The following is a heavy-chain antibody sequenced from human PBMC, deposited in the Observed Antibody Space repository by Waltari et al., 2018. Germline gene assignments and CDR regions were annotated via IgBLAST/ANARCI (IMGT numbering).Heavy chain of an antibody. D-gene: IGHD6-13*01. V-gene: IGHV4-39*07. Sequence: QLQLQESCPGLVKPSETLSRTCTVSGGCIRDNRYYWGWHRQLPGKGLEWIGSSYYSGNTYYNPSLKSRANVAVDTSKNQFSLNLIAVTAADTAVYFFARGGAASPWALDYWGQGTLVTVSS. CDR2: SYYSGNT. CDR3: ARGGAASPWALDY. J-gene: IGHJ4*02. CDR1: GGCIRDNRYY.